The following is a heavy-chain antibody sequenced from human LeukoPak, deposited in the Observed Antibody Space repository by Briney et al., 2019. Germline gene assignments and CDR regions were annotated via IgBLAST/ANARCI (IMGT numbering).Heavy chain of an antibody. J-gene: IGHJ4*02. CDR2: ISSSGSTI. Sequence: GGSLRLSCAASGFTVSSNYMSWVRQAPGKGLEWVSYISSSGSTIYYTDSVKGRFDISRDNAKNSLYLPMNSLRAEDTAVYYCAGAASGYPTIDYWGQGTLVTVSS. V-gene: IGHV3-11*01. CDR1: GFTVSSNY. D-gene: IGHD5-12*01. CDR3: AGAASGYPTIDY.